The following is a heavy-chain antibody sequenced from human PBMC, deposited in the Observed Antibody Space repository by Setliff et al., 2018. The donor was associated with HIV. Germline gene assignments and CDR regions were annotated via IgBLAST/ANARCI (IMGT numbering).Heavy chain of an antibody. J-gene: IGHJ6*02. D-gene: IGHD3-3*01. V-gene: IGHV4-38-2*01. CDR1: GYSITSVYY. CDR3: ARLHIRFRSQDWAAVDV. CDR2: IYHNGST. Sequence: PSETLSLTCAVSGYSITSVYYWGWIRQPPGKGLEWIGSIYHNGSTYYNPSLKSLVSILVDISKNQFSLKLSSVTAADTAVYYCARLHIRFRSQDWAAVDVWGQGTTVTVSS.